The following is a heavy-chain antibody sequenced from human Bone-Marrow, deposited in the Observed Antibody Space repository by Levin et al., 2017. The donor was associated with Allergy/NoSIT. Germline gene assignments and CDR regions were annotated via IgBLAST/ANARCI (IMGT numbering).Heavy chain of an antibody. CDR1: GVSMSSGDFY. V-gene: IGHV4-30-4*01. D-gene: IGHD5-12*01. CDR3: TRGGYSGYGDIPW. J-gene: IGHJ4*02. Sequence: SETLSLTCTVSGVSMSSGDFYWSWIRQPPGKGLECIGYIGFSGNIFYNPSLKSRLTISIDRSENHFSLTLRSVTAADTAVYFCTRGGYSGYGDIPWWGQGIQVTVSS. CDR2: IGFSGNI.